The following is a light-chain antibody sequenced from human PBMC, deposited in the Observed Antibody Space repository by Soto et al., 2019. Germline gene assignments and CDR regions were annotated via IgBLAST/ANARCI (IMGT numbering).Light chain of an antibody. V-gene: IGLV2-23*02. J-gene: IGLJ1*01. CDR1: SSDVWSFNF. Sequence: QSALTQPASVSGSLGQSITISCTRPSSDVWSFNFVSWYQQHPDKAPQVLIYEVTKRPTGVSNRFSGSKSGNTASLTISGLQADDEADYYCCSDAGSSSYVFGTGTKLTVL. CDR2: EVT. CDR3: CSDAGSSSYV.